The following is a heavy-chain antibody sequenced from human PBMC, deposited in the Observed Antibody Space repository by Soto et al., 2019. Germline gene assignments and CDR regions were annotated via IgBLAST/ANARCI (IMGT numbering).Heavy chain of an antibody. CDR1: GGSISSYY. D-gene: IGHD6-6*01. Sequence: QVQLQESGPGLVKPSETLSLTCTVSGGSISSYYWTWIRQPPGKGLEWIGYIFYSGSTNYNPSLKSRVTISVDTSKNQFSLKLSYVTAADTAVYYCARHYSAYSSSDWFDPWGQGTLVTVSS. CDR3: ARHYSAYSSSDWFDP. J-gene: IGHJ5*02. CDR2: IFYSGST. V-gene: IGHV4-59*08.